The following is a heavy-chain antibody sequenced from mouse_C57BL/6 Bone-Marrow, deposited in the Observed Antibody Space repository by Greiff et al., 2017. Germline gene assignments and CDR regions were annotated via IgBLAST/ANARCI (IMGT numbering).Heavy chain of an antibody. CDR2: ISSGGSYT. V-gene: IGHV5-6*02. Sequence: DVMLVESGGDLVKPGGSLKLSCAASGFTFSSYGMSWVRQTPDKRLEWVATISSGGSYTYYPDSVKGRFTISRDNAKNTLYLQMSSLKSEDTAMYYCARERLFWYFDVWGTGTTVTVSS. J-gene: IGHJ1*03. CDR3: ARERLFWYFDV. D-gene: IGHD1-1*02. CDR1: GFTFSSYG.